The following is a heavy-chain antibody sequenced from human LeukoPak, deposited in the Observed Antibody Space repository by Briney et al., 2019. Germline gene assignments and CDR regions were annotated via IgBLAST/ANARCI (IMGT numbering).Heavy chain of an antibody. J-gene: IGHJ3*02. Sequence: AASVKVSCKASGYTFTSYYMHWVRQAPGQGLEWMGGIIPIFGTANYAQKFQGRVTITADKSTSTAYMELSSLRSEDTAVYYCAREGNVVAAKAVHAFDIWGQGTMVTVSS. CDR1: GYTFTSYY. CDR2: IIPIFGTA. D-gene: IGHD2-15*01. CDR3: AREGNVVAAKAVHAFDI. V-gene: IGHV1-69*06.